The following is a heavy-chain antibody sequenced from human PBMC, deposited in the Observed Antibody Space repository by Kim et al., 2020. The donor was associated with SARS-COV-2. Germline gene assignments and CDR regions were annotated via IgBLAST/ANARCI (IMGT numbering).Heavy chain of an antibody. Sequence: SETLSLTCSVSGFSISSTSYWWGWIRQPPGKGLEWVASIFYSGSTHYNPSLRSRVTISVDTSKNQFSLKLNSVTVADTAVYYCARQRGVGTWFFYYWGQGTLVTVSS. CDR1: GFSISSTSYW. CDR3: ARQRGVGTWFFYY. D-gene: IGHD2-15*01. CDR2: IFYSGST. V-gene: IGHV4-39*01. J-gene: IGHJ4*02.